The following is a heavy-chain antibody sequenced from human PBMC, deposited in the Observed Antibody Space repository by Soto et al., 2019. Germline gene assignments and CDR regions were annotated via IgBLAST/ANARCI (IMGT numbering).Heavy chain of an antibody. CDR1: GGSISSYY. Sequence: PSETLSLTCTVSGGSISSYYWSWIRQPPGKGLEWIGYIYYSGSTNYNPSLKSRVTISVDTSKNQFSLKLSSVTAADPAVYYCAGGAGCYFYGMDVWGQGTTVTVSS. CDR3: AGGAGCYFYGMDV. J-gene: IGHJ6*02. CDR2: IYYSGST. V-gene: IGHV4-59*01. D-gene: IGHD3-10*01.